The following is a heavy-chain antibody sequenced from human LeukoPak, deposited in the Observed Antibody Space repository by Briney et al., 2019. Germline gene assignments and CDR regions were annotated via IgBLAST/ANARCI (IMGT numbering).Heavy chain of an antibody. CDR2: INHSGST. J-gene: IGHJ3*02. CDR3: ARGPTYYDFWSGYYLDAFDI. CDR1: GGSFSGYY. V-gene: IGHV4-34*01. D-gene: IGHD3-3*01. Sequence: PSETLSLTCAVYGGSFSGYYWSGIRQPPGKGLEWIGEINHSGSTNYNPSLKSRVTISVDTSKNQFSLKLSSVTAADTAVYYCARGPTYYDFWSGYYLDAFDIWGQGTMVTVSS.